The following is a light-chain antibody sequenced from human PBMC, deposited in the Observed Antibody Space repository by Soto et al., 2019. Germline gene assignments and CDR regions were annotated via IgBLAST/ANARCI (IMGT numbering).Light chain of an antibody. CDR1: QSVSSY. CDR2: DAS. CDR3: QQYDQWPIT. V-gene: IGKV3D-15*01. Sequence: EIVLTQSPATLSLSPGERATLSCRASQSVSSYLAWYQQKPGQAPRLLIYDASNRATGTPARFSGSGSGTEFSFTVTSLQSEDFAVYYCQQYDQWPITFGQGTRLEIK. J-gene: IGKJ5*01.